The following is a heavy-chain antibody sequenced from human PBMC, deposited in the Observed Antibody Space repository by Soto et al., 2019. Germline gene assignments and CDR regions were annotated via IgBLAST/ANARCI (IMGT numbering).Heavy chain of an antibody. J-gene: IGHJ4*02. Sequence: GGSLRLSCAASGFTFSSYAMSWVRQAPGKGLEWVSAISGSGGSTYYADSVKGRFTISRDNSKNTLYLQMNSLNIEDSAVYYCSGAESPDTAYFSLYWGQGTPVTVSS. D-gene: IGHD1-26*01. CDR3: SGAESPDTAYFSLY. V-gene: IGHV3-23*01. CDR1: GFTFSSYA. CDR2: ISGSGGST.